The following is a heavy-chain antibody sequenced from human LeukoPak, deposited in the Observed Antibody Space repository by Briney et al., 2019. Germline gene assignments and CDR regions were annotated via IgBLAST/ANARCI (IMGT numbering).Heavy chain of an antibody. CDR3: ARDHFAGTYSNHY. Sequence: ASVKVSRKASGYTFTGYYIHWVRQAPGQGLEWMGRINPNSGGTSSAEKFQGRVTMTRDTSITTAYMELSRLTSDDTAVYYCARDHFAGTYSNHYWGQGTLVTVSS. V-gene: IGHV1-2*06. D-gene: IGHD4-11*01. J-gene: IGHJ4*02. CDR2: INPNSGGT. CDR1: GYTFTGYY.